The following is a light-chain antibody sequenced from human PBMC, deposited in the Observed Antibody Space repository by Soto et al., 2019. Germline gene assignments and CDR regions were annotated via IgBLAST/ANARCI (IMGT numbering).Light chain of an antibody. CDR2: DAS. CDR3: QQFNNYPALT. CDR1: QGISSA. V-gene: IGKV1D-13*01. J-gene: IGKJ4*01. Sequence: AIQLTQSPSSLSASVGDRVTITCRASQGISSALAWYQQKPGKAPKLLIYDASSLESGVPSRFSGSGSGTDFTLTISSLQPEHFANYYCQQFNNYPALTFGGGTKVDIX.